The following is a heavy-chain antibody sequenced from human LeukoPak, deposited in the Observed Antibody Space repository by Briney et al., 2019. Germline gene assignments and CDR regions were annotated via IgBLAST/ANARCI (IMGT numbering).Heavy chain of an antibody. Sequence: GGSLRLSCEASGVTFSSYAMSWVRQAPGKGLEWVSAISGSGGSTYYADSVKGRFTGSRDNSKNTVYLQMISLRAEDTSVYFCARGIAGGFDYWGHGTLVTVSS. CDR3: ARGIAGGFDY. J-gene: IGHJ4*01. V-gene: IGHV3-23*01. CDR1: GVTFSSYA. D-gene: IGHD6-13*01. CDR2: ISGSGGST.